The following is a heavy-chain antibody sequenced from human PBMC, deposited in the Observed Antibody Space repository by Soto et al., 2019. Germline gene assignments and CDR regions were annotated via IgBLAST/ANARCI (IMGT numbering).Heavy chain of an antibody. Sequence: PGGSLRLSCAASGSTFSSYAMSWVRQAPGKGLEWVSAISGSGGSTYYADSVKGRFTISRDNSKNTLYLQMNSLRAEDTAVYYCAKDSGRNYYDSSGYAHWGQGTLVTVSS. J-gene: IGHJ4*02. D-gene: IGHD3-22*01. CDR2: ISGSGGST. CDR3: AKDSGRNYYDSSGYAH. CDR1: GSTFSSYA. V-gene: IGHV3-23*01.